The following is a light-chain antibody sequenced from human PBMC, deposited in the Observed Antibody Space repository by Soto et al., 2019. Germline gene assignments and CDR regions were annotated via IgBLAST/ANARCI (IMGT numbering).Light chain of an antibody. CDR3: HQYASSPET. Sequence: EIVLTQSPGTLSLSPGERATLSCRASQSVSDSYLAWYQQKPGQAPRLLIYGASNRATGIPDRFSGSGSGTDFTLTISRLEPEDFALYYCHQYASSPETFGQGTKVEFK. J-gene: IGKJ1*01. CDR2: GAS. V-gene: IGKV3-20*01. CDR1: QSVSDSY.